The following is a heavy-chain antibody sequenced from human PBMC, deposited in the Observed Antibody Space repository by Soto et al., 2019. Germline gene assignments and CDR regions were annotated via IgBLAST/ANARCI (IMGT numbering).Heavy chain of an antibody. CDR1: GYTSTSYD. V-gene: IGHV1-8*01. Sequence: ASVKVSCKASGYTSTSYDINWVRQATGQGLEWMGWMNPNSGNTGYAQKFQGRVTMTRNTSISTAYMKLSSLRSEDTAVYYCARVTHARDVLRYFDWLSEFDPWGQGTLVTVSS. CDR2: MNPNSGNT. CDR3: ARVTHARDVLRYFDWLSEFDP. J-gene: IGHJ5*02. D-gene: IGHD3-9*01.